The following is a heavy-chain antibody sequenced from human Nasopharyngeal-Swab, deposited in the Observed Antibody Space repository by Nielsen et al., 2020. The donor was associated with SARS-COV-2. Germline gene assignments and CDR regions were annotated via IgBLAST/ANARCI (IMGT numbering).Heavy chain of an antibody. V-gene: IGHV3-7*03. CDR2: TKEDGTVT. Sequence: GGSLRLSCAATGFTFSSYWMSWVRQAPGRGLEWLAHTKEDGTVTHYVDSVRGRFTISRDNAENSLYLQMNNLRAEDTALYYCARGSSDVFGPGVDHWGQGTLVTVSS. J-gene: IGHJ4*02. CDR3: ARGSSDVFGPGVDH. CDR1: GFTFSSYW. D-gene: IGHD7-27*01.